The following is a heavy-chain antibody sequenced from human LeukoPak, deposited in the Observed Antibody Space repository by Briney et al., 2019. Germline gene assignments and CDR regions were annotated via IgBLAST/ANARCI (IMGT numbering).Heavy chain of an antibody. CDR1: GFTFSTYV. Sequence: PGGPLRLSCAASGFTFSTYVMNWFRPAPGKGLEWVSTISVGAEYIFYADSVKGRFTISRGDSNNALYLQMHSLRAEDTALYYCASGPPFLKYFEYWGQGTLVTVSS. D-gene: IGHD3-3*01. CDR3: ASGPPFLKYFEY. J-gene: IGHJ4*02. V-gene: IGHV3-23*01. CDR2: ISVGAEYI.